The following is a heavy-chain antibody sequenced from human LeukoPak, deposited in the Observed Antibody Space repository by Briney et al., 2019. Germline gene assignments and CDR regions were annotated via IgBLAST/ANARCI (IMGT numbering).Heavy chain of an antibody. CDR2: IIPIYSTA. CDR3: ARAGIAARGDNYYMDV. D-gene: IGHD6-13*01. J-gene: IGHJ6*03. CDR1: GGTFSSYA. V-gene: IGHV1-69*05. Sequence: SVKVSCKASGGTFSSYAISWVRQAPGQGLEWMGGIIPIYSTANYALKFQGRVTITTDESTSTAYMELSSLRSEDTAVYYCARAGIAARGDNYYMDVWGKGTTVTVSS.